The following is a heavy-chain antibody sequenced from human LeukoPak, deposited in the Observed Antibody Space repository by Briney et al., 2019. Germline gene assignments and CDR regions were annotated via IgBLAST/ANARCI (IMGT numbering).Heavy chain of an antibody. CDR3: ARGDDSSGYYPFDY. D-gene: IGHD3-22*01. CDR1: GGSISSYY. CDR2: IYTSGST. J-gene: IGHJ4*02. Sequence: SETLSLTCTVSGGSISSYYWGWIRQPAGKGLEWIGRIYTSGSTNYNPSLKSRVTMSVDTSKNQFSLKLSSVTAADTAVYYCARGDDSSGYYPFDYWGQGTLVTVSS. V-gene: IGHV4-4*07.